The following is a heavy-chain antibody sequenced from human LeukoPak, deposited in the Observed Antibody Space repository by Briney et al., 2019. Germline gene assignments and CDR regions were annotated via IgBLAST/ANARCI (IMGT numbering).Heavy chain of an antibody. CDR1: GFTFSSYA. V-gene: IGHV3-30-3*01. CDR2: ISYDGSNK. Sequence: PGGSLRLSCAASGFTFSSYAMHWVRQAPGKGLEWVAVISYDGSNKYYADSVKGRFTISRDNAKNSLYLQMYSLRAEDTAVYYCLPLYCSGTGCPLHYWGQGTLVTVSS. CDR3: LPLYCSGTGCPLHY. J-gene: IGHJ4*02. D-gene: IGHD2-2*01.